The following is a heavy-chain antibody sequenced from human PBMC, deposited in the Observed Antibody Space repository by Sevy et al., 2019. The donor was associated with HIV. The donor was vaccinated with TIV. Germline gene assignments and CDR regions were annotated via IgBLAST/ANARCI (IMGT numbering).Heavy chain of an antibody. V-gene: IGHV3-30*04. D-gene: IGHD3-22*01. J-gene: IGHJ6*02. CDR2: ISYDGSTK. CDR1: GFTFSSYA. CDR3: ARDLETYYYDSSGYYSYYYGMDV. Sequence: GGSLRLSCAASGFTFSSYAMHWVRQAPGKGLEWVAVISYDGSTKYYADSVNGRFTISRDNSKNTLYLQMNSLRAEDTAVYYCARDLETYYYDSSGYYSYYYGMDVWGQGTTVTVSS.